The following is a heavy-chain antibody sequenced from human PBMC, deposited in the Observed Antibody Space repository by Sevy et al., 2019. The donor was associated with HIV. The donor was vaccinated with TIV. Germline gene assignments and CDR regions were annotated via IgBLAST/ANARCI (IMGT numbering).Heavy chain of an antibody. J-gene: IGHJ4*02. Sequence: GGSLRLSCAASGFSSSTYWMHCVRHAPGKGLERVSNIKQDESAKNYVPAAKGRFTISRDNAKNAGYLEMNRLRPEVTAIYYCAKSNSGSFDYWGQGTLVTVSS. CDR3: AKSNSGSFDY. CDR2: IKQDESAK. D-gene: IGHD3-22*01. V-gene: IGHV3-7*01. CDR1: GFSSSTYW.